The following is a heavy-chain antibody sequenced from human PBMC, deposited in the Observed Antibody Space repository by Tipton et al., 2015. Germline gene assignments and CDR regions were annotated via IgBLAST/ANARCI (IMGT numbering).Heavy chain of an antibody. CDR3: ASPSLPHDRGDYYFQS. Sequence: TLSLTCTVYGGSFSSSSYYWAWIRQPPGKGLEWIGILYFSGTTYYNPSLKSRVTISIDRFKNQFSLKLSSVTAADTAVYYCASPSLPHDRGDYYFQSGDQVSLVTVSS. CDR2: LYFSGTT. D-gene: IGHD2-21*02. J-gene: IGHJ4*02. CDR1: GGSFSSSSYY. V-gene: IGHV4-39*01.